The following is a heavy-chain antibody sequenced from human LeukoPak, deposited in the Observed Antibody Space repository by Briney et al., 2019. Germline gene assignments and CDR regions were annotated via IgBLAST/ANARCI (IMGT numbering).Heavy chain of an antibody. J-gene: IGHJ4*02. V-gene: IGHV3-64D*09. D-gene: IGHD1-26*01. CDR2: ISPNGVST. Sequence: GGSLRLSCSPSGFTFSAYAMHWARLAPGKGLEYVSAISPNGVSTYYADSVKGRFTISRDNSKNTLYLQMTSLRAEDTAVYYCVKDRSGGYSFDYWGQGTLVTVSS. CDR1: GFTFSAYA. CDR3: VKDRSGGYSFDY.